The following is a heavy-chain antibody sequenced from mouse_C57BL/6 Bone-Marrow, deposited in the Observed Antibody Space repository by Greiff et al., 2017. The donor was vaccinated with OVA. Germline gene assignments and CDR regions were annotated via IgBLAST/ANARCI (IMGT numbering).Heavy chain of an antibody. CDR2: IDPSDSYT. D-gene: IGHD1-1*01. CDR3: AREILNFDY. Sequence: QVQLQQPGAELVMPGASVKLSCKASGYTFTSYWMHWVKQRPGQGLEWIGAIDPSDSYTNYNQKFKGKSTLTVDNSSSTAYMQLSSLTAEDSAVYYCAREILNFDYWGQGTTLTVSS. V-gene: IGHV1-69*01. J-gene: IGHJ2*01. CDR1: GYTFTSYW.